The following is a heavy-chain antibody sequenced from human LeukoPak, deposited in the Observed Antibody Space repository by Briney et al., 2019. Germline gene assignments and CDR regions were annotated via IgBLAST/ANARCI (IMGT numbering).Heavy chain of an antibody. CDR2: IIPIFGTA. V-gene: IGHV1-69*06. D-gene: IGHD6-19*01. J-gene: IGHJ4*02. CDR1: GGTFSSYA. CDR3: ARDHSSGWYGIDY. Sequence: SVKVSCKASGGTFSSYAISWVRQAPGQGLEWMGGIIPIFGTANYAQKFQGRVTITADKSTSTAYMELSSLRSEDTAVYYCARDHSSGWYGIDYWGQGTLVTVSS.